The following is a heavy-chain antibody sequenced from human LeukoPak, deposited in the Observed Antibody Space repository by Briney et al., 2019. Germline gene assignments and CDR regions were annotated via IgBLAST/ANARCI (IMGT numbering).Heavy chain of an antibody. Sequence: PGGSLRLSCAASGFTFSSYAMSWVRQAPGKGPEWVSAINGGGSRTYYADSVKGRFIISRDNSKNTLYLQMNSLRAEDTAIYYCANDRPHPSAEPTNFDYWGQGTLITVSS. J-gene: IGHJ4*02. V-gene: IGHV3-23*01. D-gene: IGHD1-14*01. CDR1: GFTFSSYA. CDR2: INGGGSRT. CDR3: ANDRPHPSAEPTNFDY.